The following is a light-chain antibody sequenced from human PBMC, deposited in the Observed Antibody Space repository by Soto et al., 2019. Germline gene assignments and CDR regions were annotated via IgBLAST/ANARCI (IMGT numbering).Light chain of an antibody. CDR1: QSVSSN. CDR2: DAS. V-gene: IGKV3-15*01. CDR3: QHYHNWPIT. J-gene: IGKJ5*01. Sequence: EIVMTQSPATLSVSPGESATLSCRASQSVSSNLAWHQQKPGQAPRILMYDASTRATGISARFSGSGSGTGFTLTISSLQSEDFAVYYCQHYHNWPITFGQGTRLEI.